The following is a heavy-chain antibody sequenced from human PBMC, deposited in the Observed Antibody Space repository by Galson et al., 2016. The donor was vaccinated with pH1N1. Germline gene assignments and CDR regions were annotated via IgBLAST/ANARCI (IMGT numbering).Heavy chain of an antibody. V-gene: IGHV1-69*10. CDR3: ASGGYGSPSGIGDV. D-gene: IGHD6-19*01. CDR2: IIPIFGIT. J-gene: IGHJ6*02. Sequence: SVKVSCKASGGTFSNSAINWVRQAPGQGLEWMGGIIPIFGITNYAQKFLGRVTITAGRSTSTAYMELSSLTSEDTAVYYCASGGYGSPSGIGDVWGQGTTVTVSS. CDR1: GGTFSNSA.